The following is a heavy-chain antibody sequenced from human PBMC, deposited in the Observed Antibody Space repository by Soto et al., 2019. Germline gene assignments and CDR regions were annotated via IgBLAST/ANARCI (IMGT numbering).Heavy chain of an antibody. J-gene: IGHJ5*02. Sequence: QVQLVESGGGVVQSGRSLTLSCAASGFSVRTYGMQWLRRAPGKGLEWVAFIWYDGTKKFYANSVKGRSTISKDNSNNILYLQMSGLRAEDTAVYYCARDVVTAVAGSVNWFDPWGQGTLVTVSS. CDR2: IWYDGTKK. CDR1: GFSVRTYG. V-gene: IGHV3-33*01. D-gene: IGHD6-19*01. CDR3: ARDVVTAVAGSVNWFDP.